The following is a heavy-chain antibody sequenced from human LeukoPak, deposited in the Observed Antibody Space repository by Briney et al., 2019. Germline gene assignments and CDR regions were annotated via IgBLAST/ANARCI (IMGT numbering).Heavy chain of an antibody. D-gene: IGHD4/OR15-4a*01. CDR3: VRVGVLTTVFDY. J-gene: IGHJ4*02. CDR2: INTRTANP. Sequence: ASVKVSCEASGYDFTAYTLNWVRQAPGQGLEWMGWINTRTANPTYAQGFVGRFVFSVDTSVNTAYLQISSLKAEDTAVYYCVRVGVLTTVFDYWGQGTLVAVSS. CDR1: GYDFTAYT. V-gene: IGHV7-4-1*02.